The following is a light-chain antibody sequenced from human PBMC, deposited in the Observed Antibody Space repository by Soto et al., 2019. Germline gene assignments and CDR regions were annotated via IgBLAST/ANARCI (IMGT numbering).Light chain of an antibody. J-gene: IGLJ1*01. CDR3: SSYRSSTTLEV. Sequence: QSVLTQPASVSGSPGQSITISCTGTSSDVGGYNYVSWYQQHPGKAPKLMIYEVSNRPSGVSIRFSGSKSGNTASLTISGLQAEDEADYYCSSYRSSTTLEVFGTGTKVTVL. CDR1: SSDVGGYNY. V-gene: IGLV2-14*01. CDR2: EVS.